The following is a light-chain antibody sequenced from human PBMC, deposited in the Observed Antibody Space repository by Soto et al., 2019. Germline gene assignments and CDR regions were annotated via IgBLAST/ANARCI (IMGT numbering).Light chain of an antibody. Sequence: DIQVTQSPPSMAASVGDRVTITCRASQDIGNWMTWYQQKPGKAPKLLIYSASTLVRGVQSRFSGSGSGTEFTLTIRGLQPEDPLTYYCKQAKSFPITFGQGTRLEIK. J-gene: IGKJ5*01. CDR3: KQAKSFPIT. CDR2: SAS. V-gene: IGKV1-12*01. CDR1: QDIGNW.